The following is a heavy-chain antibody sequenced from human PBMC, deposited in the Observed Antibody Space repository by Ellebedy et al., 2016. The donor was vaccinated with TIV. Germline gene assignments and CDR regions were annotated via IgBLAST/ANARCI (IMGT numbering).Heavy chain of an antibody. D-gene: IGHD1-26*01. CDR3: VRVPGEEWEFDY. J-gene: IGHJ4*02. V-gene: IGHV3-48*02. Sequence: GESLKISCAASGFTFSSYSMNWVRQAPGRGLEWVSYITSSSSTIHYADSVKGRFTISRDNAKNSLYLQMNSLRDEDTAVYYCVRVPGEEWEFDYWGQGTLVTVSS. CDR1: GFTFSSYS. CDR2: ITSSSSTI.